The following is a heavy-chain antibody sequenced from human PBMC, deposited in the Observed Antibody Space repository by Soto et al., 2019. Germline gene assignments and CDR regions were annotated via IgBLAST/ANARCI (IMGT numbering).Heavy chain of an antibody. CDR1: GFPFSNAW. Sequence: GGSLRLSCAASGFPFSNAWMNWVRQAPGKGLEWVGRIKSKTDGGTTDYAAPVKGRFTISRDDSKDTLYLQMNSLKTEDTAVYYCTTEFDYYDSSGYYYATDFWGQGALVTVSS. CDR3: TTEFDYYDSSGYYYATDF. V-gene: IGHV3-15*07. D-gene: IGHD3-22*01. J-gene: IGHJ4*02. CDR2: IKSKTDGGTT.